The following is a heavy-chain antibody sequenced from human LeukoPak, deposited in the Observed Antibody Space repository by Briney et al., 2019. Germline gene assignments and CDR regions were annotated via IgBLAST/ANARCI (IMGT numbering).Heavy chain of an antibody. J-gene: IGHJ4*02. D-gene: IGHD6-19*01. CDR1: GFTFSSYA. CDR3: ARGSSGWYFSGEYDY. CDR2: ISSNGGST. V-gene: IGHV3-64*01. Sequence: GGSLRLSCAASGFTFSSYAMHWVRQAPGKGLEYVSAISSNGGSTYYANSVKGRFTISRDNSKNTLYLQMGSLRAEDMAVYYCARGSSGWYFSGEYDYWGQGTLVTVSS.